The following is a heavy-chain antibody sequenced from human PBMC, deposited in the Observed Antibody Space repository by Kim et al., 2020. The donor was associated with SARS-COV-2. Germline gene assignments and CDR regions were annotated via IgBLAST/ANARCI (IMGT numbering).Heavy chain of an antibody. Sequence: NYADSVRGRFTISRDNDKNSLFLQMNSLRAEDTAVYYCARGPNYSPFDYWGQGTLVTVSS. CDR3: ARGPNYSPFDY. J-gene: IGHJ4*02. D-gene: IGHD4-4*01. V-gene: IGHV3-48*03.